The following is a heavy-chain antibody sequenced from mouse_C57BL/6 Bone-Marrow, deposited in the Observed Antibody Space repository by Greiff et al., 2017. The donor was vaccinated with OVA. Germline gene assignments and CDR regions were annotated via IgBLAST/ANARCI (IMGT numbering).Heavy chain of an antibody. Sequence: QVQLQQPGAELVRPGTSVKLSCKASGYTFTSYWMHWVKQRPGQGLEWIGVIDPSDSYTNYNQKFKGKATLTVDTSSNTAYMHLSSLTSEDSAVYYCARSFWFAYWGQGTLVTVSA. J-gene: IGHJ3*01. CDR1: GYTFTSYW. V-gene: IGHV1-59*01. CDR3: ARSFWFAY. CDR2: IDPSDSYT.